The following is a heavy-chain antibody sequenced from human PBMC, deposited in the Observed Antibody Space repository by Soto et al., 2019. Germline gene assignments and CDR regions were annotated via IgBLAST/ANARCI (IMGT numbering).Heavy chain of an antibody. CDR3: SRLGYCDGGCPRGGGFDL. V-gene: IGHV4-31*03. CDR2: IYNSGNT. J-gene: IGHJ3*01. CDR1: GVSISSGGYF. D-gene: IGHD2-21*02. Sequence: QVQLQESGPGLVRPSQTLSLTCTVSGVSISSGGYFWSWFRHLPGKGLEWNGYIYNSGNTYYAQPLQRRVAILGDTSKNQFSLELYSVTAADTAVYYCSRLGYCDGGCPRGGGFDLWGQVTMVTV.